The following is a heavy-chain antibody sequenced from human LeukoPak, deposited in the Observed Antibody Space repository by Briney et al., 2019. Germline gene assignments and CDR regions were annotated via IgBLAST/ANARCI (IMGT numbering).Heavy chain of an antibody. D-gene: IGHD5-18*01. CDR2: IYYSGST. CDR3: ASLGTVDTAMVGIPSYWYFDL. V-gene: IGHV4-59*08. CDR1: GGSISSYY. J-gene: IGHJ2*01. Sequence: SETLSLTCTVSGGSISSYYWSWIRQPPGKGLEWIGYIYYSGSTNYNPSLKGRVTISVDTSKNQFSLKLSSVTAADTAVYYCASLGTVDTAMVGIPSYWYFDLWGRGTLVTVSS.